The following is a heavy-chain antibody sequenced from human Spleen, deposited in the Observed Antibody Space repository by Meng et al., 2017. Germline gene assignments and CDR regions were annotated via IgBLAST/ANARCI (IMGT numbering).Heavy chain of an antibody. D-gene: IGHD3-10*01. CDR3: ASYVSGTYRFDP. CDR1: GGSFSSGGYS. CDR2: IYHSGST. V-gene: IGHV4-30-2*01. J-gene: IGHJ5*02. Sequence: QLQLQESGSGLVKPSQTLSLTCAVSGGSFSSGGYSWSWIRQPPGKGLEWIGYIYHSGSTFYNPSLKSRVTMSVDRSKNQSSLKLSSVTAADTAVYYCASYVSGTYRFDPWGQGTLVTVSS.